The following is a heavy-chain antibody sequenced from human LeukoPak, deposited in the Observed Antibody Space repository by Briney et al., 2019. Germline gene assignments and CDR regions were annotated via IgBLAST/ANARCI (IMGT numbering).Heavy chain of an antibody. Sequence: ASVKVSCKASGYTFSNYGINWVRQAPGQGLEWIGWITTHNANTRYAQKFQGRVTMTTDTSTSAAYMGLRSLISDDTAVYYCARGGTYGHFDSWGQGTVVTVSS. V-gene: IGHV1-18*01. J-gene: IGHJ4*02. CDR3: ARGGTYGHFDS. D-gene: IGHD4-17*01. CDR2: ITTHNANT. CDR1: GYTFSNYG.